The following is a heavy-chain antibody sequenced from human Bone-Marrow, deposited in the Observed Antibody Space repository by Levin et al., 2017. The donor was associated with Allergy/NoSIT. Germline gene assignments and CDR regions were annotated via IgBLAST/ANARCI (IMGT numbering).Heavy chain of an antibody. CDR1: GFTFTNYW. CDR2: INTDGTTT. V-gene: IGHV3-74*01. J-gene: IGHJ5*02. D-gene: IGHD2-15*01. CDR3: ARGSRRGSCSGGSCRFFDP. Sequence: GGSLRLSCAASGFTFTNYWMHWVRQTPGKGLMWVSLINTDGTTTIYADSVKGRFTISRDNAKNTLYLQMNSLGAEDTAVYYCARGSRRGSCSGGSCRFFDPWGQGTLVTVSS.